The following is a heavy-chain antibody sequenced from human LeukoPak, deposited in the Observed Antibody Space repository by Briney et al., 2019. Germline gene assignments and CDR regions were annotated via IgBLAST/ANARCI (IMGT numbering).Heavy chain of an antibody. J-gene: IGHJ6*03. Sequence: SETLSLTCTVSGGSISSSSYYWGWLRQPPGKGLEWIGSIYYSGSTYYNPSLKSRVTISVDTSKNQFSLKLSSVTAADTAVYYCARHFWSGYPHYYYYMDVWGKGTTVTVSS. D-gene: IGHD3-3*01. CDR1: GGSISSSSYY. CDR3: ARHFWSGYPHYYYYMDV. CDR2: IYYSGST. V-gene: IGHV4-39*01.